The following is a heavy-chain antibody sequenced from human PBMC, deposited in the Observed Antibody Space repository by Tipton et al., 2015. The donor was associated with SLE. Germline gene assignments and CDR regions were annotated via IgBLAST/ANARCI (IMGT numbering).Heavy chain of an antibody. V-gene: IGHV1-2*02. CDR2: INPNSGGT. CDR1: GYTFTGYY. J-gene: IGHJ1*01. Sequence: QVQLVQSGAEVKKPGASVKVSCKASGYTFTGYYMHWVRQAPGQGLEWMGWINPNSGGTNYAQKFQGRVTMTRDTSISTAYMELSRLRSDDTAVYYCAALDYSNYGEVQWYFQHWGQGTLVTVSS. D-gene: IGHD4-11*01. CDR3: AALDYSNYGEVQWYFQH.